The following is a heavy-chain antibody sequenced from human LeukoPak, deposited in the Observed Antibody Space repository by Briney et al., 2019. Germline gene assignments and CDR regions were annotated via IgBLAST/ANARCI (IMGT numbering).Heavy chain of an antibody. CDR3: ARDPRYCSSTSCYSGMDV. CDR1: GGSISSGDYY. V-gene: IGHV4-30-4*01. J-gene: IGHJ6*02. D-gene: IGHD2-2*02. Sequence: PSETLSFTCTVSGGSISSGDYYWSWIRQPPGKGLEWIGYIYYSGSTYYNPSLKSRVTISVDTSKNQFSLKLSSVTAADTAVYYCARDPRYCSSTSCYSGMDVWGQGTTVTVSS. CDR2: IYYSGST.